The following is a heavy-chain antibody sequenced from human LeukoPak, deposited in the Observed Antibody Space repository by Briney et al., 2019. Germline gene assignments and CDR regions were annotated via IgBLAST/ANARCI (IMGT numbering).Heavy chain of an antibody. CDR2: ISSSGDYR. D-gene: IGHD1-14*01. Sequence: GGSLRHSCAASGYTFSDYYMSWIRLAPGKGPEWISNISSSGDYRNYADSVKGRFTISRDNAKNSLYLQMSSLRGDDTAVYYCARVPGLGDYGMHVWGQGTTVTVSS. CDR1: GYTFSDYY. J-gene: IGHJ6*02. V-gene: IGHV3-11*05. CDR3: ARVPGLGDYGMHV.